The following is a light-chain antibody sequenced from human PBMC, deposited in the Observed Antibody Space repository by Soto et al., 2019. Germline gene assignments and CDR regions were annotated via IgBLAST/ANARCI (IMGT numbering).Light chain of an antibody. Sequence: VLRQSPATLSLSPGERVTLSCRASQSLSSNYLAWYQQKPGQAPRLLIYGASSRATGIPDRFSGSGSGTDFTLAISRLEPEDFAVYYCQQYGSSPPDTFGQGARL. CDR2: GAS. CDR1: QSLSSNY. CDR3: QQYGSSPPDT. J-gene: IGKJ5*01. V-gene: IGKV3-20*01.